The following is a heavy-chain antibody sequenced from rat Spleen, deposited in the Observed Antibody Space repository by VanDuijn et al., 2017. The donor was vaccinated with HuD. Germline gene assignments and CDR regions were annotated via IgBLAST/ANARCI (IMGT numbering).Heavy chain of an antibody. CDR3: ATDHVRRVLDY. CDR1: GFSMISYT. Sequence: QVQLRESGPGLVQPSQTLSLTCTVSGFSMISYTVHWIRQSRGRGLEWMGVIWTGGSTEYNSALKSRLSISRDTSKGQVFLKMNSLQTEDTATCYCATDHVRRVLDYWGQGVMVTVSS. CDR2: IWTGGST. J-gene: IGHJ2*01. D-gene: IGHD1-11*01. V-gene: IGHV2-30*01.